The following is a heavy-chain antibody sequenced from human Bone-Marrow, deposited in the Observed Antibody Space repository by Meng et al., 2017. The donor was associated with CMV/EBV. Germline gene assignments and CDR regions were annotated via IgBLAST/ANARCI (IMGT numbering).Heavy chain of an antibody. CDR1: GGSISSYY. J-gene: IGHJ6*02. CDR3: ARARSLVPAAIPHHYYYGMDV. Sequence: GSLRLSCTVSGGSISSYYWSWIRQPPGKGLEWIGYIYYSGSTNYNPSPKSRVTISVDTSKNQFSLKLSSVTAADTAVYYCARARSLVPAAIPHHYYYGMDVWGQGTTVTVSS. V-gene: IGHV4-59*01. D-gene: IGHD2-2*02. CDR2: IYYSGST.